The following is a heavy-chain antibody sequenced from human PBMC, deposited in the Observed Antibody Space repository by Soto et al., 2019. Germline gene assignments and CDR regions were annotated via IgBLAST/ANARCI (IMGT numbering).Heavy chain of an antibody. V-gene: IGHV3-9*01. D-gene: IGHD4-17*01. J-gene: IGHJ3*02. Sequence: EVQLVESGGGLVQPGRSLRLSCAASGFTFDDYAMHWVRQAPGKGLEWVSGISWNSGSIGYADSVKGRFTISRDNAKNSLYLQMNSLRAEDTALYYCAKDQSYGDYGGHDAFDIWGQGTMVTVSS. CDR2: ISWNSGSI. CDR3: AKDQSYGDYGGHDAFDI. CDR1: GFTFDDYA.